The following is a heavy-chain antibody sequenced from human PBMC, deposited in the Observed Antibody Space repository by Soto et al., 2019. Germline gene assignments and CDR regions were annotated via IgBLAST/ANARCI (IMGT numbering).Heavy chain of an antibody. CDR2: MNPNSGNR. V-gene: IGHV1-8*01. CDR3: ARGPTLYGSGGSCYGVDYYFFYMDV. CDR1: GYTFTSYD. D-gene: IGHD2-15*01. J-gene: IGHJ6*03. Sequence: QVQLVQSGAEVKKPGASVKVSCKASGYTFTSYDINWVRQATGQGLEWMGWMNPNSGNRGYAQKFPGRATMTRNTSISTAYMELSSLRSEDTAVYYCARGPTLYGSGGSCYGVDYYFFYMDVGGKWTTVTFSS.